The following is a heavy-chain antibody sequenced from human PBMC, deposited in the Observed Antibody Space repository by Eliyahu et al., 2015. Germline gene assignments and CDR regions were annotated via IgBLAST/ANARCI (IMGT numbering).Heavy chain of an antibody. CDR3: ARGHGSYYVGYNFDY. J-gene: IGHJ4*02. V-gene: IGHV4-34*01. D-gene: IGHD1-26*01. CDR2: INHSGST. Sequence: QVQLQQWGAGLLKPSETLSLTCAVYGGSFSGYYWSXIRQPPGKGLEWIGEINHSGSTNYNPSLKSRVTISVDTSKNQFSLKLSSVTAADTAVYYCARGHGSYYVGYNFDYWGQGTLV. CDR1: GGSFSGYY.